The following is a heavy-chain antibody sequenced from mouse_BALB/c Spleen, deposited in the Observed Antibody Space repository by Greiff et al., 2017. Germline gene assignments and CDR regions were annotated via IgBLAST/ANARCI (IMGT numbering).Heavy chain of an antibody. V-gene: IGHV5-6*01. Sequence: EVHLVESGGDLVKPGGSLKLSCAASGFTFSSYGMSWVRQTPDKRLEWVATISSGGSYTYYADSVKGRFTISRDNAKNTLYLQMSSLKSEDTAMYYCAKDPYYGYSDYWGQGTTLTVSS. CDR3: AKDPYYGYSDY. D-gene: IGHD1-1*02. CDR1: GFTFSSYG. CDR2: ISSGGSYT. J-gene: IGHJ2*01.